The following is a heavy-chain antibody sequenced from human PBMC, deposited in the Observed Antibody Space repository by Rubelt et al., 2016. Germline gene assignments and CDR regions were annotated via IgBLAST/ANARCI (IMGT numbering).Heavy chain of an antibody. D-gene: IGHD6-13*01. CDR2: INSDGSST. V-gene: IGHV3-74*01. CDR3: ARGHRSGGAAAGPNWFDP. Sequence: ASGFTFSSYWMHWVRQAPGKGLVWVSRINSDGSSTSYADSVKGRFTISRDNAKNTLYLQMNSLRAEDTAVYYCARGHRSGGAAAGPNWFDPWGQGTLVTVSS. J-gene: IGHJ5*02. CDR1: GFTFSSYW.